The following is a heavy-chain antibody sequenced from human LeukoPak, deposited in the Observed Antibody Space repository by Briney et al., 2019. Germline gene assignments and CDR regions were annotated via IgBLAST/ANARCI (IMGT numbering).Heavy chain of an antibody. D-gene: IGHD6-19*01. CDR2: ISVDGEET. CDR1: GFSVSTSD. Sequence: GGSLRLYCAVSGFSVSTSDMSWVRQAPGKGLEWISAISVDGEETFYTDSVKGRFFIYRDNSKNTLFLQMNSLRAEDTAVYYWAWGYLSGSYPSWGQGSLVSVSS. CDR3: AWGYLSGSYPS. J-gene: IGHJ5*02. V-gene: IGHV3-23*01.